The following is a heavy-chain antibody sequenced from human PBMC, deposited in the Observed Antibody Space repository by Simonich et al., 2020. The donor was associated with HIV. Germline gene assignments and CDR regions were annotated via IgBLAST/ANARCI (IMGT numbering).Heavy chain of an antibody. D-gene: IGHD4-17*01. V-gene: IGHV4-34*01. CDR3: ARRHPTTVTTPYFDY. CDR2: INHRGTT. J-gene: IGHJ4*02. CDR1: GGSFSGYY. Sequence: QVQLQQWGAGLLKPSETLSLTCAVYGGSFSGYYWCWIRQPPGKGLEWIGEINHRGTTNSNPSLQDRGTISVDTSKNQFSLKLSYVTAADTAVYYCARRHPTTVTTPYFDYWGQGTLVTVSS.